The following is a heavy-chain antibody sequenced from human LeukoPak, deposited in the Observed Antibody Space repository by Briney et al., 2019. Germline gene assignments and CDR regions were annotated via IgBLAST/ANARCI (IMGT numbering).Heavy chain of an antibody. Sequence: SETLSLTCTVSGGSISSSSYYWGWIRQPPGKGLEWIGSIYYSGSTYYNPSLKSRVTISVDTSKNQFSLKLSSVTAADTAVYYCARDHSYYYGSGSYYNPPPGMDVWGQGTTVTVSS. D-gene: IGHD3-10*01. CDR2: IYYSGST. CDR3: ARDHSYYYGSGSYYNPPPGMDV. CDR1: GGSISSSSYY. J-gene: IGHJ6*02. V-gene: IGHV4-39*07.